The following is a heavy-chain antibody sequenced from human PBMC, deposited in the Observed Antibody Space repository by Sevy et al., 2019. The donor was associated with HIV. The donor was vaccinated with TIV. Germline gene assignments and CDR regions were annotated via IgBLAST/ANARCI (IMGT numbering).Heavy chain of an antibody. J-gene: IGHJ6*03. D-gene: IGHD3-10*01. V-gene: IGHV3-49*03. CDR1: GFTFGDHA. Sequence: GGSLRLSCTASGFTFGDHAMSWFRQAPGKGLEWVGFIRSKPYGGTTEYAASVKGRFTISRDDSKSIAYLQMNSLKIEDTAVYYCTRDRTTMVRGVDYYYMDVWGKWTTVTVSS. CDR3: TRDRTTMVRGVDYYYMDV. CDR2: IRSKPYGGTT.